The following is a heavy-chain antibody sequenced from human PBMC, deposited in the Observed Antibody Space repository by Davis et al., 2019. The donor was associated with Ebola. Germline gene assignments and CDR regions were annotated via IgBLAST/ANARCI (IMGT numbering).Heavy chain of an antibody. CDR2: IYYSGST. V-gene: IGHV4-61*01. J-gene: IGHJ4*02. D-gene: IGHD1-26*01. Sequence: PSETLSLTCTVSGGSVSSGSYYWSWIRQPPGKGLEWIGYIYYSGSTYYNPSLKSRVTISVDTSKNQFSLKLSSVTAADTAVYYCARKSKWELFDYWGQGTLVTVSS. CDR3: ARKSKWELFDY. CDR1: GGSVSSGSYY.